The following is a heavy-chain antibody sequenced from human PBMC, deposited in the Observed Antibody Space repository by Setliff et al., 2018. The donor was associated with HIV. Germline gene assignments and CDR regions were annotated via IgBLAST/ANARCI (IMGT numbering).Heavy chain of an antibody. V-gene: IGHV3-73*01. Sequence: GGSLRLSCAASGFTFSGYWMHWVRQASGKGLELVGRIRCKANSYATAYAASVKGRFTISRDDSKNTAYLQLNSLKTEDTAVYYCWLNGYCTNGVCSPDIWGQGTMVTVSS. CDR2: IRCKANSYAT. CDR3: WLNGYCTNGVCSPDI. CDR1: GFTFSGYW. D-gene: IGHD2-8*01. J-gene: IGHJ3*02.